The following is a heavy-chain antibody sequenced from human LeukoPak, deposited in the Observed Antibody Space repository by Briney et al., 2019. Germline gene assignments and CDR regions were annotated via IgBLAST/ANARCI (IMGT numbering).Heavy chain of an antibody. J-gene: IGHJ4*02. Sequence: SETLSLTCAVSGGSFSGYYWSWIRQPPGKGLEWIGEINHSGSTNYNPSLKSRVTISVDTSKNQFSLKLSSVTAADPAVYYCAGGRRYYGSGSPFDYWGQGTLVTVSS. D-gene: IGHD3-10*01. CDR1: GGSFSGYY. V-gene: IGHV4-34*01. CDR3: AGGRRYYGSGSPFDY. CDR2: INHSGST.